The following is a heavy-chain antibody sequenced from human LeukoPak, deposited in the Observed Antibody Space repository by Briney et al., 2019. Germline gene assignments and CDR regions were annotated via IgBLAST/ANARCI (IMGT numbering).Heavy chain of an antibody. CDR3: ARGSDDFWSGYSPSY. Sequence: RASVKVSCKPSRYTFTGYYIHWVRPAPEQRRGWMGWINPNGGRTNYAQKFQGRVPMTRDTSIRTAYRELSRLRSYDTAVYYCARGSDDFWSGYSPSYWGQGTLVTVSS. CDR2: INPNGGRT. V-gene: IGHV1-2*02. CDR1: RYTFTGYY. J-gene: IGHJ4*02. D-gene: IGHD3-3*01.